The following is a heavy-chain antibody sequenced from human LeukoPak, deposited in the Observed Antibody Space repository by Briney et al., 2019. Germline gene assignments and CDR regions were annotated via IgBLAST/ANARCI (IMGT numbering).Heavy chain of an antibody. V-gene: IGHV4-59*08. Sequence: PSETLSLTCTVSGGSISSYYWSWIRQPPGKGLEWIGYIYYSGSTNYNPSLKSRVTISVDTSKNQFSLKLSSVTAADTAAYYCARRTVVVTATDAFDIWGQGTMVTVSS. CDR2: IYYSGST. CDR3: ARRTVVVTATDAFDI. D-gene: IGHD2-21*02. J-gene: IGHJ3*02. CDR1: GGSISSYY.